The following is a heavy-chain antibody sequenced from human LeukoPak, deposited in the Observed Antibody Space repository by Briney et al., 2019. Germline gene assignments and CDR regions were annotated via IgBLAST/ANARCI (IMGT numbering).Heavy chain of an antibody. V-gene: IGHV3-23*01. CDR1: GFTFSSHA. Sequence: PGGSLRLCCAASGFTFSSHAMCWVRQAPGKGLEWVSSIDISGGSTYYADSVQGRFTISRDNSKNTLYLEMNSLRAEDTALYYCANEVRPNDYWGQGTLVTVSS. J-gene: IGHJ4*02. CDR2: IDISGGST. D-gene: IGHD1-1*01. CDR3: ANEVRPNDY.